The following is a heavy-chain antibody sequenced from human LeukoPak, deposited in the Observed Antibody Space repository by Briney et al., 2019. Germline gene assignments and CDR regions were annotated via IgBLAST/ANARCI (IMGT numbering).Heavy chain of an antibody. V-gene: IGHV3-23*01. CDR1: RFTFSSYA. CDR3: AKLGATDAFDI. J-gene: IGHJ3*02. CDR2: ISGSGGST. Sequence: GGSLLLSCAASRFTFSSYAISWVRQAPGKGLELVSAISGSGGSTYYADSVKSRFTISRDNSKNTLYLQMNSLRAEDTAVYYCAKLGATDAFDIWGQGTMVTVSS. D-gene: IGHD1-26*01.